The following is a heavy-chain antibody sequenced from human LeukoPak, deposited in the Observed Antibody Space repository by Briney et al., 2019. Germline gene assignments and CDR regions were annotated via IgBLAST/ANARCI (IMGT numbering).Heavy chain of an antibody. CDR3: AKDKVIAVAAHDDGYFDY. V-gene: IGHV3-43*02. D-gene: IGHD6-19*01. Sequence: GGSLRLSCAASGFTFDDYAMHWVRQAPGKGLEWVSLISGDGGSTYYADSVKGRFTISRDNSKNSLYLQMNSLRTEDTAFYYCAKDKVIAVAAHDDGYFDYWGQGTLVTVSS. CDR1: GFTFDDYA. CDR2: ISGDGGST. J-gene: IGHJ4*02.